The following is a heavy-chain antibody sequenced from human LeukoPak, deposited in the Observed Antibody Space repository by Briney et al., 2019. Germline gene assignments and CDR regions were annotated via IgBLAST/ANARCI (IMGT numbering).Heavy chain of an antibody. D-gene: IGHD3-16*02. CDR2: IYYSGST. J-gene: IGHJ4*02. CDR1: GGSISSYY. V-gene: IGHV4-59*08. CDR3: ARGSYDYVWGSYRSGFDH. Sequence: SETLSPTCTVSGGSISSYYWSWIRQPPGKGLEWIGYIYYSGSTNYNPSLKSRVTISVDTSKNRFSLKLSSVTAADTAVYYCARGSYDYVWGSYRSGFDHWGQGSLVSVSS.